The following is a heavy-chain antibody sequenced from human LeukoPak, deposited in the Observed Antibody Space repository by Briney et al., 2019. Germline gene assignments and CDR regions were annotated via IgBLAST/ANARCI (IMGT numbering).Heavy chain of an antibody. CDR1: GFTFSNYW. V-gene: IGHV3-74*01. J-gene: IGHJ5*02. Sequence: GGSRRLSCAASGFTFSNYWVHWVRQVPGKGPEWVPHINGDGSDTGYADSVKGRFTISRDNRKNTVYLQMNSLRAEDTAVYYCARDQLSYCDGDCPWGQGTLVTVSS. D-gene: IGHD2-21*02. CDR3: ARDQLSYCDGDCP. CDR2: INGDGSDT.